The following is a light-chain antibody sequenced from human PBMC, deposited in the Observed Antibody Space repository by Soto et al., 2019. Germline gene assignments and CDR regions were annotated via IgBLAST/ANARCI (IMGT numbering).Light chain of an antibody. CDR3: QSYDSSLSGSV. J-gene: IGLJ2*01. V-gene: IGLV1-40*01. CDR1: SSNIGAGYD. Sequence: QSVLTQPPSVSGAPGQRVTISCTGSSSNIGAGYDVHWYQQLPGTAPKPLIYGNSNRPSGVPDRFSGSKSGTSASLAITGLQAEDEADYYCQSYDSSLSGSVFGGGTKLTVI. CDR2: GNS.